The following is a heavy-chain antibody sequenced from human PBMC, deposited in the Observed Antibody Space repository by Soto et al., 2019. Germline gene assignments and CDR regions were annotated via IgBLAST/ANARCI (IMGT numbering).Heavy chain of an antibody. J-gene: IGHJ6*03. V-gene: IGHV3-9*01. CDR2: IRWNSGSI. D-gene: IGHD4-4*01. Sequence: GGSLRLSFPASGFTFDDYAMHWVRQAPGKGLEWVSGIRWNSGSIGYADSVKGRFTISRDNAKNSLYLQMNSLRAEDTALYYCAKHMQPYSSYMDVWGKGTTVTVSS. CDR3: AKHMQPYSSYMDV. CDR1: GFTFDDYA.